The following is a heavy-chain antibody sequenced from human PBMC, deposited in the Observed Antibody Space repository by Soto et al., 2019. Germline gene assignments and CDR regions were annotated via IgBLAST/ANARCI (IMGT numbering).Heavy chain of an antibody. CDR3: ARLKNQGWHGGYYYYGMDV. CDR1: GYTFTGYY. CDR2: INPNSGGT. V-gene: IGHV1-2*02. Sequence: ASVKVSCKASGYTFTGYYMHWVRQAPGQGLEWMGWINPNSGGTNYAQKFQGRVTMTRDTSISTAYMELSRLRSDDTAVYYCARLKNQGWHGGYYYYGMDVWGQGTTATVSS. J-gene: IGHJ6*02. D-gene: IGHD3-16*01.